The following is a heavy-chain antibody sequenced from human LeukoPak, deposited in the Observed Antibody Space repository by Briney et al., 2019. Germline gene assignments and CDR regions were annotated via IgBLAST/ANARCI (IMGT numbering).Heavy chain of an antibody. CDR2: ISWNSGSI. CDR3: AKDKTRSSWYVDAFDI. D-gene: IGHD6-13*01. J-gene: IGHJ3*02. Sequence: GGSLRLSCAASGFTFSSYWMHWVRQAPGKGLEWVSGISWNSGSIGYADSVKGRFTISRDNAKNSLYLQMNSLRAEDMALYYCAKDKTRSSWYVDAFDIWGQGTMVTVSS. V-gene: IGHV3-9*03. CDR1: GFTFSSYW.